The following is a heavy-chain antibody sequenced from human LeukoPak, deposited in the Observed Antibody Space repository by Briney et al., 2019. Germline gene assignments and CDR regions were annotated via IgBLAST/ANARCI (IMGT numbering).Heavy chain of an antibody. V-gene: IGHV3-64*01. Sequence: GGSLRLSCAASGFTFSSYAMHWVRQAPGKGLEYVSAISSNGGSTYYANSVKGRFTISRDNSKNTLYLQMGSLRAEDMAVYYCASISSGWYRWGQGTLVTASS. J-gene: IGHJ4*02. D-gene: IGHD6-19*01. CDR2: ISSNGGST. CDR1: GFTFSSYA. CDR3: ASISSGWYR.